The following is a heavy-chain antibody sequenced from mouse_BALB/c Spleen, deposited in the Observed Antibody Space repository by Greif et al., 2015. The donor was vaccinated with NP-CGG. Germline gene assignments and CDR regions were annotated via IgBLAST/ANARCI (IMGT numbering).Heavy chain of an antibody. CDR3: APIYYDYDGADAMDY. CDR1: GFNIKDTY. Sequence: VQLQQSGAELVKPGASVKLSCTASGFNIKDTYMHWVKQRPEQGLEWVGRIDPANGNTKYDPKFQGKATITADTSSNTAYLQLSSLTSEDTAVYYCAPIYYDYDGADAMDYWGQGTSVTASS. J-gene: IGHJ4*01. V-gene: IGHV14-3*02. D-gene: IGHD2-4*01. CDR2: IDPANGNT.